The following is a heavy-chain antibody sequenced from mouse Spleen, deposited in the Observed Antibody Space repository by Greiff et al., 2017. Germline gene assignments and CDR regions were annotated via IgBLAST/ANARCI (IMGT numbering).Heavy chain of an antibody. D-gene: IGHD2-2*01. CDR3: AIYYGYDGGVMDY. V-gene: IGHV1-55*01. J-gene: IGHJ4*01. Sequence: QVQLQQSGAELVKPGASVKMSCKASGYTFTSYWITWVKQRPGQGLEWIGDIYPGSGSTNYNEKFKSKATLTVDTSSSTAYMQLSSLTSEDSAVYYCAIYYGYDGGVMDYWGQGTSVTVSS. CDR2: IYPGSGST. CDR1: GYTFTSYW.